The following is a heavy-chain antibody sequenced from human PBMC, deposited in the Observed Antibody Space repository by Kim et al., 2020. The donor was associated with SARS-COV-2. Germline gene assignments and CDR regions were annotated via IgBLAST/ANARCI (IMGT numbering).Heavy chain of an antibody. D-gene: IGHD6-13*01. CDR2: ST. J-gene: IGHJ4*02. Sequence: STYYTPSLKSRVTISVDTSKNQFSLKLSSVTAADTAVYYCARQGSSWFTSWGQGTLVTVSS. V-gene: IGHV4-39*01. CDR3: ARQGSSWFTS.